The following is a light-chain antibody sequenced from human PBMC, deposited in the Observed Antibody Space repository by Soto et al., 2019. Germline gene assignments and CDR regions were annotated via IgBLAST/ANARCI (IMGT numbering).Light chain of an antibody. V-gene: IGKV3-20*01. CDR1: QSVTSSH. J-gene: IGKJ1*01. CDR2: GAS. Sequence: EIVLTQTPGTLSLSPGERATLSCRASQSVTSSHLAWYQQKPGQAPRLLIYGASSRATGIPDRFSGSGSGTDFSLTIGRLEPEDFAVYYCQHYGSSPWTFGQGTKVEIQ. CDR3: QHYGSSPWT.